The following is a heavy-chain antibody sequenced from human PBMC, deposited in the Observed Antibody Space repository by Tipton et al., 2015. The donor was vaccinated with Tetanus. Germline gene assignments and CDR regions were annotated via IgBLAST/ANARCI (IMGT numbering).Heavy chain of an antibody. CDR1: GGSISSSSYY. D-gene: IGHD3-9*01. Sequence: LRLSCTVSGGSISSSSYYWGWIRQSPGKGLEWIGNIYHRGNTYYNPSLKSRVAISVDTSKNQLPLNLRSVTAGDTATYYCVGGDGSGYRFDYWGQGALVTVSS. J-gene: IGHJ4*02. CDR2: IYHRGNT. CDR3: VGGDGSGYRFDY. V-gene: IGHV4-39*01.